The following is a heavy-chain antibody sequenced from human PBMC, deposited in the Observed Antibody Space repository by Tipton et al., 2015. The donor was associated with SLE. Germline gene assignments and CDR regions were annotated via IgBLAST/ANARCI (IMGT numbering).Heavy chain of an antibody. J-gene: IGHJ6*03. CDR2: TFTSGAT. CDR3: ARAPGLERSYYYYYYMDV. V-gene: IGHV4-61*09. Sequence: TLSLTCTVSGGSITNTNYYWSWIRQPAGKELEWIGHTFTSGATNYNPSLKSRVTISVDTSKNQFSLRLSSVTAADTAVYYCARAPGLERSYYYYYYMDVWGKGTTVTVSS. CDR1: GGSITNTNYY. D-gene: IGHD1-1*01.